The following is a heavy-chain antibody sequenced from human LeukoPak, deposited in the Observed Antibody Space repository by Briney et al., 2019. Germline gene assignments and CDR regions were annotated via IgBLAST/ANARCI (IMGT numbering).Heavy chain of an antibody. Sequence: SETLSLTCTVSGGSISSYYWSWIRQPPGKGLEWIGYIYYSGSTNYNPSLKSRVTISVDTSKNQFSLKLSSVTAADTAVYYCARDGMIKGGYSYGYSIYIDYWGQGTLVTVSS. CDR1: GGSISSYY. V-gene: IGHV4-59*12. CDR3: ARDGMIKGGYSYGYSIYIDY. J-gene: IGHJ4*02. CDR2: IYYSGST. D-gene: IGHD5-18*01.